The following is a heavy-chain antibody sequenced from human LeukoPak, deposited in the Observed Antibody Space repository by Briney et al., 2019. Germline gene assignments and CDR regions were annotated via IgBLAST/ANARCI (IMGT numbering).Heavy chain of an antibody. V-gene: IGHV4-4*07. J-gene: IGHJ4*02. Sequence: SETPSLTCIVSGGSISGKYWSWIRQPAGKGLEWIGRINTSGNTNYNPSLKSRVTMSADTSKNQFSLELTSVTAADTAVYYCASPRSSSGWDGDFDYWGQGTLVTVPS. D-gene: IGHD6-19*01. CDR3: ASPRSSSGWDGDFDY. CDR2: INTSGNT. CDR1: GGSISGKY.